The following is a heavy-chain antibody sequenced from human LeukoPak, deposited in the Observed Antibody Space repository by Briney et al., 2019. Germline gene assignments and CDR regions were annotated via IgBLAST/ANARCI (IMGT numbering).Heavy chain of an antibody. CDR2: ISYDGSNK. CDR1: GFTFSSYA. CDR3: AKDDPNDYMPWIY. J-gene: IGHJ4*02. Sequence: GGSLRLSCAASGFTFSSYAMHWVRQAPGKGLEWVAVISYDGSNKYYADSVKGRFTISRDNSKNTLYLQMNSLRADDTAVYYCAKDDPNDYMPWIYWGQGTLVTVSS. V-gene: IGHV3-30-3*01. D-gene: IGHD4-11*01.